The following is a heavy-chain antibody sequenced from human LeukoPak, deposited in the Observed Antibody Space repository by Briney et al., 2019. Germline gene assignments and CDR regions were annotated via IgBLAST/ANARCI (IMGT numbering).Heavy chain of an antibody. CDR3: ARLGQQLILWFDP. CDR2: INSYTEDT. V-gene: IGHV1-18*01. Sequence: ASVKVSCKASGYILTDYGITWVRQAPGQGLEWMGWINSYTEDTDYAQKFQGRVTMTIDTSTSIAYMELSSLTSADTAVYYCARLGQQLILWFDPWGQGTLVTVSS. J-gene: IGHJ5*02. D-gene: IGHD6-13*01. CDR1: GYILTDYG.